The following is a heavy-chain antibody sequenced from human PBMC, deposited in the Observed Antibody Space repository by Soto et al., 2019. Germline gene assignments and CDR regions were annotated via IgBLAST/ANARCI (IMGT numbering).Heavy chain of an antibody. Sequence: ASVKVSCKASGYSFTSYGFNWVRQAPGQGLEWMGWISANSGNTNYAQNLQGRVTMTTDTSTSTAYMELRSLTSDDTAVYYCARASASNWNYVSSSSWGQGTLVTVSA. CDR3: ARASASNWNYVSSSS. D-gene: IGHD1-7*01. CDR2: ISANSGNT. V-gene: IGHV1-18*04. CDR1: GYSFTSYG. J-gene: IGHJ4*02.